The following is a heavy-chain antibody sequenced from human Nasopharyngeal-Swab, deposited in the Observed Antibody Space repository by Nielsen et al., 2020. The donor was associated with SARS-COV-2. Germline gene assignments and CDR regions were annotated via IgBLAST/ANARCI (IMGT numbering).Heavy chain of an antibody. V-gene: IGHV4-4*02. CDR3: ARHYSSSWTNYYYYGMDV. J-gene: IGHJ6*02. Sequence: PGKGLEWIGEIYHSGSTNYNPSLKSRVTISVDKSKNQFSLKLSSVTAADTAVYYCARHYSSSWTNYYYYGMDVWGQGTTVTVSS. D-gene: IGHD6-13*01. CDR2: IYHSGST.